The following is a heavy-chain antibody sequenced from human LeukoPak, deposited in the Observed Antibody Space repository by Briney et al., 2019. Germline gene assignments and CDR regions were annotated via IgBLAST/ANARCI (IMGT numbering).Heavy chain of an antibody. V-gene: IGHV4-38-2*02. CDR1: GYSITSAYY. J-gene: IGHJ4*02. D-gene: IGHD2-2*01. CDR2: FFLKGST. CDR3: ARVARCTSCFDVDY. Sequence: SETLSLTCTVSGYSITSAYYWGWIRQPPGKGLEWIGSFFLKGSTYYNPSLKSRVTISVDTSKNQFSLTLSSVTAADTAVYYCARVARCTSCFDVDYWGQGTLVAVSS.